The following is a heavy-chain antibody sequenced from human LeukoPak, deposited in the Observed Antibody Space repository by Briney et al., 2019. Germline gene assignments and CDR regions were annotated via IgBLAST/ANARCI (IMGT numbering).Heavy chain of an antibody. J-gene: IGHJ4*02. CDR1: GDSVTSNSAA. V-gene: IGHV6-1*01. D-gene: IGHD6-25*01. CDR2: TYYRSKWYN. Sequence: SQTLSLTCAISGDSVTSNSAAWNWIRQSPSRGLEWLGRTYYRSKWYNDYAVSVKSRITINPDTSKNQFSLKVRSVTAADTAVYYCARSRGRLAQLDFWGQGTLVTVSS. CDR3: ARSRGRLAQLDF.